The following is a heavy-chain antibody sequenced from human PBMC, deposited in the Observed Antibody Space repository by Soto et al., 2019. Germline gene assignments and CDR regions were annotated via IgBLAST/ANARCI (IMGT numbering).Heavy chain of an antibody. D-gene: IGHD6-13*01. CDR3: AIVGAKYSSCWYIEY. J-gene: IGHJ4*02. V-gene: IGHV3-23*01. CDR2: ISGSGGST. CDR1: GFTFSSYA. Sequence: EVQLLESGGGLVQPGGSLRLSCAASGFTFSSYAMSWVRQAPGKGLEWVSAISGSGGSTYYADSVKGRFTIARDNSKNTLDLQINSQRVEETAVYYCAIVGAKYSSCWYIEYWSQGTLVTVGS.